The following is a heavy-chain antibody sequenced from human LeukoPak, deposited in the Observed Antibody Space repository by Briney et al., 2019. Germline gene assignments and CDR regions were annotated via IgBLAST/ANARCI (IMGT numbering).Heavy chain of an antibody. V-gene: IGHV4-39*01. CDR3: ARHGAVPSLLSWFDP. CDR2: VYYSGGT. Sequence: PSETLSLTCTVSGASITSSSYYWGLIRQPPGKGLEWVGSVYYSGGTYYSPSLKSRVTISVDRSKSQFSLTLSSVTAADTAVYYYARHGAVPSLLSWFDPWGQGTLVAVSS. D-gene: IGHD4/OR15-4a*01. J-gene: IGHJ5*02. CDR1: GASITSSSYY.